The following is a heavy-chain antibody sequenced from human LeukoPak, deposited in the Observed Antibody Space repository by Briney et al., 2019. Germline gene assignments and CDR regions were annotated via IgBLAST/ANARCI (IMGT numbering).Heavy chain of an antibody. V-gene: IGHV3-74*01. D-gene: IGHD3-3*01. CDR2: INTDGSRI. CDR1: GFTFSNYW. J-gene: IGHJ4*02. Sequence: GGSLRLSCAASGFTFSNYWMHWVRQAPGKGLVWVSRINTDGSRITYADSVKGRFTISRDNAKNSLYLQMNSLRAEDTAVYYCARERPGYDFWSGYCLDYWGQGTLVTVSS. CDR3: ARERPGYDFWSGYCLDY.